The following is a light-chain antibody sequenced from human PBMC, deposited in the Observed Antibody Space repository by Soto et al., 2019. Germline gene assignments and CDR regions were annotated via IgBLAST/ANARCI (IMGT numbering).Light chain of an antibody. CDR2: DVS. J-gene: IGKJ1*01. CDR1: QSVSSGY. V-gene: IGKV3D-20*02. Sequence: EIVLSQSPGALSLSPGEEGTLSSSATSQSVSSGYLAWYQHKPGQSPRLLIYDVSNRATGIPARFSGSGSGTNFSLTISSLEHEDFAVYYCQQRSDWTRTFGQGTKVDI. CDR3: QQRSDWTRT.